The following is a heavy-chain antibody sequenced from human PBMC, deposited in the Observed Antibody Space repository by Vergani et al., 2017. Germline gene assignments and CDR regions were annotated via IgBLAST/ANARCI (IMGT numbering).Heavy chain of an antibody. D-gene: IGHD3-22*01. J-gene: IGHJ3*02. CDR3: AGGDYYDSSGNAFDI. Sequence: QVQLVESGGRVDQPGRSLRLSCAASGFPFSSYGTHWVRQAPGKGVEWVAVIWYDGSNKYYADSVKGRFTIFRDNSKNTLYLQMNSLRAEDTAVYYCAGGDYYDSSGNAFDIWGQGTLVTVSS. CDR1: GFPFSSYG. V-gene: IGHV3-33*01. CDR2: IWYDGSNK.